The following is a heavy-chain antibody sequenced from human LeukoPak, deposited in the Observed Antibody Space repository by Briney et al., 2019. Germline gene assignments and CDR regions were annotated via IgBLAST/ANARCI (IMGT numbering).Heavy chain of an antibody. D-gene: IGHD3-10*01. CDR2: IIPVLTLT. CDR1: EGTLSSYA. V-gene: IGHV1-69*04. CDR3: ARGSGSGNYALGR. Sequence: ASVKVSRKAPEGTLSSYALSWVRQAPGQGLEWMGRIIPVLTLTNYEQKFQDRLTIIADKATSTAYMELTNLTSADTAVYFCARGSGSGNYALGRWGQGTLVTVSS. J-gene: IGHJ4*02.